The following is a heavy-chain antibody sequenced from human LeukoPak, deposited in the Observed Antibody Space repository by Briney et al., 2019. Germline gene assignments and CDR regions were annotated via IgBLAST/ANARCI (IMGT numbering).Heavy chain of an antibody. CDR3: ARQLWFGELYTGYFDY. V-gene: IGHV3-21*01. CDR1: GFTFSSYN. CDR2: ISSGSSYI. J-gene: IGHJ4*02. Sequence: GGSLRLSCAASGFTFSSYNMNWVRQAPGKGLEWVSSISSGSSYIYYADSVKGRFTISRDNAKKSLFLQMNSLRAEDTAVYYCARQLWFGELYTGYFDYWGQGTLVTVSS. D-gene: IGHD3-10*01.